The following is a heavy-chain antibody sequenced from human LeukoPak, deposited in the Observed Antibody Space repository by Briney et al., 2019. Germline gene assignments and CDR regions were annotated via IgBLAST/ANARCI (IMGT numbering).Heavy chain of an antibody. CDR3: AKDFYDTALYFDY. J-gene: IGHJ4*02. V-gene: IGHV3-21*04. CDR1: GFPFSTYT. D-gene: IGHD2/OR15-2a*01. CDR2: ICAGSIYI. Sequence: GGSLRLSCAASGFPFSTYTMDWVRQAPGKGLEWVSSICAGSIYIYYRDSVKGRFTISRDNAKNTLYLQMNSLRAEDTAVYYCAKDFYDTALYFDYWGQGTLVTVSS.